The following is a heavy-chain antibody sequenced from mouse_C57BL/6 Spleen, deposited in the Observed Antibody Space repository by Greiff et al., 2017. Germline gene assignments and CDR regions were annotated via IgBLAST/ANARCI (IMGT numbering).Heavy chain of an antibody. CDR1: GYTFTSYW. V-gene: IGHV1-52*01. CDR2: IDPSDSET. D-gene: IGHD1-1*01. CDR3: ARGGGELLRFDY. J-gene: IGHJ2*01. Sequence: QVQLQQPGAELVRPGSSVKLSCKASGYTFTSYWMHWVKQRPIQGLEWIGNIDPSDSETHYNQKFKDKATLTVDKSSSTAYMQLSSLTSGDSAVYYWARGGGELLRFDYWGQGTTLTVSS.